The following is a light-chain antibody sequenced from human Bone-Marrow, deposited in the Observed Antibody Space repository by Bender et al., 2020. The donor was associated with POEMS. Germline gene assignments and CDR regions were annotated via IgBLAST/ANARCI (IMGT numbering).Light chain of an antibody. V-gene: IGLV2-8*01. Sequence: QSALTQPPSASGSPGQSVTISCTGTRSDVGGYTYVSWYQQHPGKAPKLIIHEVSKRPSGVPDRFSGSKSGNTASLTVSGLQAEDEADYYCSSYAGRSTVVFGGGTKLAV. CDR1: RSDVGGYTY. CDR2: EVS. J-gene: IGLJ2*01. CDR3: SSYAGRSTVV.